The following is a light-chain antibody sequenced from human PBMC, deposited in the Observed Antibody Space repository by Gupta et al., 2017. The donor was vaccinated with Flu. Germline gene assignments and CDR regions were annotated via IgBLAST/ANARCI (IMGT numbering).Light chain of an antibody. V-gene: IGKV1-39*01. Sequence: DIQMTQSPSSLSASVGDRVTITCRASQSISSYLNWYQQKPGKAPKLLIYAASSLQSGVPSRFSGSGSGTDFTLTISSLQPEYFATYYCQQLTFGQGTKVEIK. CDR2: AAS. CDR1: QSISSY. J-gene: IGKJ1*01. CDR3: QQLT.